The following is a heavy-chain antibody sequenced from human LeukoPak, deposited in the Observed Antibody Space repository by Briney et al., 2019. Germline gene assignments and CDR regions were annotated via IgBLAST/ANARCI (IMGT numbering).Heavy chain of an antibody. D-gene: IGHD1-20*01. V-gene: IGHV3-74*01. CDR1: GFTFSSYG. J-gene: IGHJ4*02. CDR2: IKSDGITI. Sequence: PGGSLRLSCAASGFTFSSYGMSWVRQAAGKGLVWVSRIKSDGITITYADSVKGRFTISRDNAKNTLYLQMNSLRAEDTAVYYCLRDLNWSLDQWGQGTLVTVSS. CDR3: LRDLNWSLDQ.